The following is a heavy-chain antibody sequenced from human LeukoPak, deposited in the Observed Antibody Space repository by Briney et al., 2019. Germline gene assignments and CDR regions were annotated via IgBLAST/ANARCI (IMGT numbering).Heavy chain of an antibody. CDR1: GYTFTGDH. Sequence: ASVKVSCKASGYTFTGDHLHWVRQAPGQGLEWMGWISAYNGNTNYAQKLQGRVTMTTDTSTSTAYVELRSLRSDDTAVYYCARDLLDRSDYWGQGTLVTVSS. CDR2: ISAYNGNT. D-gene: IGHD3-22*01. J-gene: IGHJ4*02. V-gene: IGHV1-18*04. CDR3: ARDLLDRSDY.